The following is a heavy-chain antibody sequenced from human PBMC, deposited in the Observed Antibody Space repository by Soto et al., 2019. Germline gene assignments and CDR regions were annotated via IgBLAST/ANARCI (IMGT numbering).Heavy chain of an antibody. Sequence: ASVKVSCKASGYTFTSYYMHWVRQAPGQGLEWMGIINPSGGSTSYAQKFQGRVTMTGDTSTSTVYMELSSLRSEDTAVYYCAGAMVPTYYFVYWGQGTLVTVSS. CDR2: INPSGGST. CDR1: GYTFTSYY. D-gene: IGHD3-10*01. V-gene: IGHV1-46*01. J-gene: IGHJ4*02. CDR3: AGAMVPTYYFVY.